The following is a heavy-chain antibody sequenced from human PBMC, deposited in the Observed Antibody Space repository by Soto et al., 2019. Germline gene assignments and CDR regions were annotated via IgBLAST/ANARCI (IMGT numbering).Heavy chain of an antibody. CDR3: ARAMVVTQNWFDP. CDR2: IYYSGST. Sequence: QVQLQESGPGLVKPSQTLSLTCTVSGGSISSGDYYWSWILQPPGKGLECIGYIYYSGSTYYNPSLKSRVTISVDTSKNQFSLKLNSVTAADTAVYYCARAMVVTQNWFDPWGQGTLVTVSS. CDR1: GGSISSGDYY. V-gene: IGHV4-30-4*01. J-gene: IGHJ5*02. D-gene: IGHD2-21*02.